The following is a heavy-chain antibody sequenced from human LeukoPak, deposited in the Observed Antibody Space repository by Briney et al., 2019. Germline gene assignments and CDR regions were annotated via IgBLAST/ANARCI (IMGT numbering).Heavy chain of an antibody. V-gene: IGHV3-53*04. J-gene: IGHJ6*02. CDR3: ARAFYQYGSGSFDYYYGMDV. D-gene: IGHD3-10*01. CDR2: IYTGGRT. Sequence: GGSLRLSCAASGFAVSSNYMNWVRQAPGKGLEWVSVIYTGGRTYYADSVKGRFTISRHDSKNTQYLQMNSLRAEDTAVYYCARAFYQYGSGSFDYYYGMDVWGQGTTVTVSS. CDR1: GFAVSSNY.